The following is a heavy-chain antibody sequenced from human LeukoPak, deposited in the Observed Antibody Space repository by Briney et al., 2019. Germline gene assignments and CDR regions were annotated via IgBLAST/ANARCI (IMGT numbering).Heavy chain of an antibody. D-gene: IGHD6-19*01. CDR1: GFTFSSYW. V-gene: IGHV3-7*01. CDR3: AREGSDWNYYYYMDV. Sequence: GGSLRLSCAASGFTFSSYWMSWVRQAPGKGLEWVANIKQDGSEKYYVASVKGRFTISRDNAKNSLYVQMNALRAEDTAVYYCAREGSDWNYYYYMDVWGKGTTVTISS. CDR2: IKQDGSEK. J-gene: IGHJ6*03.